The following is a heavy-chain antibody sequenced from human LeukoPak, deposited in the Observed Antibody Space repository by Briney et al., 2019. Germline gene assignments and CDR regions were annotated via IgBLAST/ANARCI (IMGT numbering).Heavy chain of an antibody. CDR3: AREDGSGIFDY. Sequence: ASVKVSCKASGYPFSNHGITWVRQAPGQGLEWMGGIIPIFGTANYAQKFQGRVTITADESTSTAYMELSSLRSEDTAVYYCAREDGSGIFDYWGQGTLVTVSS. CDR1: GYPFSNHG. D-gene: IGHD3-10*01. J-gene: IGHJ4*02. CDR2: IIPIFGTA. V-gene: IGHV1-69*13.